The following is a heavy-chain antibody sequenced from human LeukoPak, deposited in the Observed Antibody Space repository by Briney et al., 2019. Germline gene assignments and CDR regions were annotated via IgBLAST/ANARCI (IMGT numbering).Heavy chain of an antibody. CDR1: GFTFDDYA. Sequence: GGSLRLSCAASGFTFDDYAMHWVRQAPGKGLEWVSLISWDGGSTYYADSVKGRFTISRDNSKNSLYLQMNGLRAEDTALYYCAKDSRSSCCYTPLFDYWGQGTLVTVSS. V-gene: IGHV3-43D*04. CDR3: AKDSRSSCCYTPLFDY. J-gene: IGHJ4*02. D-gene: IGHD2-2*02. CDR2: ISWDGGST.